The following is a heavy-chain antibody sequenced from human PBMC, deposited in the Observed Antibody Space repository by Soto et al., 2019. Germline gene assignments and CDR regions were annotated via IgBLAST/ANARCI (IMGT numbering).Heavy chain of an antibody. D-gene: IGHD3-22*01. V-gene: IGHV3-30*18. CDR2: ISYDGSNK. CDR3: AKDAPKSRITMIGAGAPGY. Sequence: QVQLVESGGGVVQPGRSLRLSCAASGFTFSSYGMHWVRQAPGKGLEWVAVISYDGSNKYYADSVKGRFTISRDNSKNPLYLQMNSLRAEDTAVYYCAKDAPKSRITMIGAGAPGYWGQGTLVTVSS. CDR1: GFTFSSYG. J-gene: IGHJ4*02.